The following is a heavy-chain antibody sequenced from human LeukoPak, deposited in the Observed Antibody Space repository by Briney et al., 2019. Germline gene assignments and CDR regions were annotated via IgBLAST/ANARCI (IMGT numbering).Heavy chain of an antibody. Sequence: ASVKVSCKVPGYTLTELSMHWVRQAPGKGLEWMGGFDPEDGETIYAQKFQGRVTMTEDTSTDTAYMELSSLRSEDTAVYYCATGTLRYFDWPTRYDAFDIWGQGTMVTVSS. CDR2: FDPEDGET. D-gene: IGHD3-9*01. CDR1: GYTLTELS. V-gene: IGHV1-24*01. CDR3: ATGTLRYFDWPTRYDAFDI. J-gene: IGHJ3*02.